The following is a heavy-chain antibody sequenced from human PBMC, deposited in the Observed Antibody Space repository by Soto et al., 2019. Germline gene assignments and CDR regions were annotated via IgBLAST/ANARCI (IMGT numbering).Heavy chain of an antibody. CDR2: IYYSGST. Sequence: QVQLQDSGPGLVKPSQTLSLTCTVSGGSISSGGYYWSWIRQHPGKSLEWIGYIYYSGSTYYNPSRKSRVTISVDTSKNQFSLKLSCVTAADTAVYSCAGVDTMIVVVPPGGYFDYWGHGTLVTVSS. D-gene: IGHD3-22*01. J-gene: IGHJ4*01. CDR3: AGVDTMIVVVPPGGYFDY. V-gene: IGHV4-31*03. CDR1: GGSISSGGYY.